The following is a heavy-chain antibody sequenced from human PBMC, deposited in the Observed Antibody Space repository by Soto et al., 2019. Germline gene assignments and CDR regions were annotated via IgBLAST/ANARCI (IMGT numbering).Heavy chain of an antibody. D-gene: IGHD2-2*01. CDR3: ARDYSSTASSKYNCFDF. J-gene: IGHJ5*01. CDR2: IYYSGST. Sequence: SETLSLTCTVSGGSISSGDYYWSWIRQPPGKGLEWIGYIYYSGSTYYNPSLKSRVTISVDTSKNQFSLKLSSVTAADTAVYYCARDYSSTASSKYNCFDFWGQGILVTVSS. CDR1: GGSISSGDYY. V-gene: IGHV4-30-4*01.